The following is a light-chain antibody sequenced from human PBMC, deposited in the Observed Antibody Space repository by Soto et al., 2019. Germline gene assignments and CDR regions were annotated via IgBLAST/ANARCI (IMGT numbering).Light chain of an antibody. J-gene: IGKJ2*03. CDR3: QQSYLSLQS. Sequence: DVQMPQSPSSLSASVGDTVTITCRAGQTFNNYLNWYQHKPGKAPKLLIYAASALQTGVPSRFSASGSGTDFTLTISNLQPEVFATYYCQQSYLSLQSFGQGTKVQI. V-gene: IGKV1-39*01. CDR2: AAS. CDR1: QTFNNY.